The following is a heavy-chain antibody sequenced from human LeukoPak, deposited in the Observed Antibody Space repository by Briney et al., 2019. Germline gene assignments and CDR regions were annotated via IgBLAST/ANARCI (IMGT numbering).Heavy chain of an antibody. Sequence: SETLSLTCAVYGGSFSGYYWSWIRQPPGKGLEWIGEINHSGSTNYNPSLKSRVTISVDTSKNQFSLKLSSVTAADTAVYYCARGGATSTRYGSRSPRPPYGMDVWGKGTTVTVSS. J-gene: IGHJ6*04. V-gene: IGHV4-34*01. CDR1: GGSFSGYY. CDR3: ARGGATSTRYGSRSPRPPYGMDV. CDR2: INHSGST. D-gene: IGHD3-10*01.